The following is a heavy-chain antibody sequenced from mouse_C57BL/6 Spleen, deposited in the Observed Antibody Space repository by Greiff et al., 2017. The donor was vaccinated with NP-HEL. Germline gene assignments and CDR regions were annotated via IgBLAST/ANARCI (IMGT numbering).Heavy chain of an antibody. D-gene: IGHD2-5*01. CDR2: IWRGGST. V-gene: IGHV2-5*01. J-gene: IGHJ4*01. Sequence: QVQLKESGPGLVQPSQSLSITCTVSGFSLTSYGVHWVRQSPGKGLEWLGVIWRGGSTDYNAAFMSRLSITKDNSKSQVFFKMNSLQADDTAIYYCAKGLYSNYGRMDYWGQGTSVTVSS. CDR1: GFSLTSYG. CDR3: AKGLYSNYGRMDY.